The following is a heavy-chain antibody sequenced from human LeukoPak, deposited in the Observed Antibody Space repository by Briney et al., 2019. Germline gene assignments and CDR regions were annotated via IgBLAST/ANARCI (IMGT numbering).Heavy chain of an antibody. D-gene: IGHD3-10*01. J-gene: IGHJ3*02. CDR2: TLYSVTT. CDR3: ATGRRGGAFDI. V-gene: IGHV4-39*07. CDR1: SGSISTSKFY. Sequence: PSETLSLTCTVSSGSISTSKFYWGWIRQPPGKALDWIGSTLYSVTTYYHPSLKSRVAISVDTSQNQFSLNLSSVTGADTAVYYCATGRRGGAFDIWGQGKLVTVSS.